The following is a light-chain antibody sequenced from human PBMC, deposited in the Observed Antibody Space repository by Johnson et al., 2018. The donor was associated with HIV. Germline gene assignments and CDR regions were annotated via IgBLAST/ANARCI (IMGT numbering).Light chain of an antibody. CDR2: DNN. CDR3: GTGDSSLSAGV. V-gene: IGLV1-51*01. Sequence: QPVLTQPPSMSAAPGQRVTISCSGSSSNIGNNYVSWYQQVPGAATKLLIYDNNKRPSGIPDRFSGSKSGTSATLGIAGLETGDEADYYCGTGDSSLSAGVFGTGTKVTVL. CDR1: SSNIGNNY. J-gene: IGLJ1*01.